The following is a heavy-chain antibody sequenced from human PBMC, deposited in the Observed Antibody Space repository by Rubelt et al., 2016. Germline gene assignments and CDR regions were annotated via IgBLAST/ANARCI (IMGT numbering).Heavy chain of an antibody. CDR1: GFTFSSYE. CDR3: ARSDIVATITDY. CDR2: IRSSGSTI. J-gene: IGHJ4*02. V-gene: IGHV3-48*03. Sequence: EVQLVESGGGLVQPGGSLRLSCAASGFTFSSYEMNRVRQAPGKGLEWVSYIRSSGSTIYYADPGKGRFTISRDNAKNSLYRQMNSRRAEDTAVYYCARSDIVATITDYWGQGTLVTVSS. D-gene: IGHD5-12*01.